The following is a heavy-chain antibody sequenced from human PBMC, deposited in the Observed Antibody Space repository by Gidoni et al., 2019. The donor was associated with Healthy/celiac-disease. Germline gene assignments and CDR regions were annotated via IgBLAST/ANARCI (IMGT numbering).Heavy chain of an antibody. V-gene: IGHV4-39*01. CDR2: IYYSGST. D-gene: IGHD6-6*01. CDR1: GGSISSSSYY. Sequence: GGSISSSSYYWGWIRQPPGKGLEWIGSIYYSGSTYYNPSLKSRVTISVDTSKNQFSLKLSSVTAADTAVYYCARHTPIYSSSSFWDYWGQGTLVTVSS. J-gene: IGHJ4*02. CDR3: ARHTPIYSSSSFWDY.